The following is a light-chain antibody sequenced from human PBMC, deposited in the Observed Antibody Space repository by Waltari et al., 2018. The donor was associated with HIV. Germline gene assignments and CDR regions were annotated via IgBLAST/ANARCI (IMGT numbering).Light chain of an antibody. Sequence: DIVMTQSPDSLAVSLGERATINCKSSQSVLYSSNNKNYLAWYQQKPGRPPKLLIYWASTRESGVPDRFSGSGSGTDFTLTISSLQAEDVAVYYCQQYYSTPHTFGGGTKVEIK. CDR1: QSVLYSSNNKNY. J-gene: IGKJ4*01. V-gene: IGKV4-1*01. CDR3: QQYYSTPHT. CDR2: WAS.